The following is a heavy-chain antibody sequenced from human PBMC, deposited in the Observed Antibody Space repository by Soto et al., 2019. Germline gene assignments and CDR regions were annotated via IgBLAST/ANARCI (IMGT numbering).Heavy chain of an antibody. V-gene: IGHV3-23*01. CDR3: AKSAMGAANAFDI. CDR1: GFTFSSDA. J-gene: IGHJ3*02. D-gene: IGHD5-18*01. CDR2: ITGSGGST. Sequence: GGSLRFSCAASGFTFSSDAMRWVRQAPGKGLEWVSAITGSGGSTYYAESVKGRFTISRDNSKNKLYLQMNSLRAEDTAVYYCAKSAMGAANAFDIWGQGTMVTVSS.